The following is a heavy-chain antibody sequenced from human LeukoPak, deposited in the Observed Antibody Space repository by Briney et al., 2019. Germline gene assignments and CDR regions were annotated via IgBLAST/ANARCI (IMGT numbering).Heavy chain of an antibody. D-gene: IGHD1-26*01. CDR1: GYTFTGYY. Sequence: ASVKASCKASGYTFTGYYMHWVRQAPEQGLEWMGRINPNSGGTNYAQKFQGRVTMTRDTSISTAYMELSRLRSDDTAVYYCARWWELYYMDVWGKGTTVTVSS. V-gene: IGHV1-2*06. J-gene: IGHJ6*03. CDR2: INPNSGGT. CDR3: ARWWELYYMDV.